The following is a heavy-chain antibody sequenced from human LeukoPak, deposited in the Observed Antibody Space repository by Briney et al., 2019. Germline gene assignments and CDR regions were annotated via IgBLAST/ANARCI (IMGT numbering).Heavy chain of an antibody. CDR2: ISSNGGST. CDR1: GFTFSSYA. Sequence: GGSLRLSCSASGFTFSSYAMHWVRQAPGKGLEYVSAISSNGGSTYYADSVKGRFTISRDNSKNTLYLRMSSLRAEDTAVYYCVKNIVPAAEGNYYGMDVWGQGTTVTVSS. D-gene: IGHD2-2*01. J-gene: IGHJ6*02. CDR3: VKNIVPAAEGNYYGMDV. V-gene: IGHV3-64D*06.